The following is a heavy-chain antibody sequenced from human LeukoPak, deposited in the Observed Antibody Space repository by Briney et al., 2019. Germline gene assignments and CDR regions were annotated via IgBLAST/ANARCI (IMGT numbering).Heavy chain of an antibody. V-gene: IGHV3-30*02. CDR1: GFTFSSYG. D-gene: IGHD2-15*01. J-gene: IGHJ4*02. CDR2: VRYDGSNK. Sequence: GGSLRLSCAASGFTFSSYGMHWVRQAPGKGLEWVAFVRYDGSNKYYADSVKGRFTISRDNSKNTLYLQMNSLRAEDTAVYYCAKDLSVVAAAVDYWGQGTLVTVSS. CDR3: AKDLSVVAAAVDY.